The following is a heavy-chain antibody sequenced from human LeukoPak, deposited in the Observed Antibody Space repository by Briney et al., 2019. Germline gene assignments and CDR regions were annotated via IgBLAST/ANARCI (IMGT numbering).Heavy chain of an antibody. Sequence: GGSLRLSCAASGFTFSTYSMNWVRQAPGRGLEWVSSISSTSSYIYYADSVKGRFTISRDNAQKSLYLQMNSLRAEDTAVYYCARVGYSSGWYFDYWGQGTLVTVSS. CDR2: ISSTSSYI. CDR1: GFTFSTYS. J-gene: IGHJ4*02. D-gene: IGHD6-19*01. CDR3: ARVGYSSGWYFDY. V-gene: IGHV3-21*01.